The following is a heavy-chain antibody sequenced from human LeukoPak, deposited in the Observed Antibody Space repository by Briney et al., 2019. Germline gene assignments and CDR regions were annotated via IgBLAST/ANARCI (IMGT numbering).Heavy chain of an antibody. Sequence: GGSLRLSCAASGFTFSSYTMSWVRQAPGKGLEWVSTITTSDGNTYYADSVKGRFTVSRDNSKNTLYLQMNSLRAEDTAVYYCAKQDGHFDYWGQGTLVTVSS. CDR1: GFTFSSYT. CDR2: ITTSDGNT. D-gene: IGHD2-15*01. J-gene: IGHJ4*02. V-gene: IGHV3-23*01. CDR3: AKQDGHFDY.